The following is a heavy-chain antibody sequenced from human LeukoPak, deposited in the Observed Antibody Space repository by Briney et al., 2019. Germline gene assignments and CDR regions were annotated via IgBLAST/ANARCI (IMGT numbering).Heavy chain of an antibody. Sequence: GASVKVSCKASGYTFTGYYMHWVRQAPGQGLEWMGWINPNSGGTNYAQKFQGRVTMTSDTSISTAYMELSRLRSEDTAVYYCARFQIVVVPAAINWFDPWGQGTLVTVSS. J-gene: IGHJ5*02. CDR2: INPNSGGT. CDR1: GYTFTGYY. D-gene: IGHD2-2*02. CDR3: ARFQIVVVPAAINWFDP. V-gene: IGHV1-2*02.